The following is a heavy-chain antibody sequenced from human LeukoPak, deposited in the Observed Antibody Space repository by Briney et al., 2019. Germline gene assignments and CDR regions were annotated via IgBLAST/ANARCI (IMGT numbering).Heavy chain of an antibody. J-gene: IGHJ4*02. CDR2: IYHSGST. CDR1: GYSISSGYF. D-gene: IGHD4-23*01. V-gene: IGHV4-38-2*02. CDR3: ATQLEDYGGNPLGNDY. Sequence: SETLSLTCTVSGYSISSGYFWGWIRQPPGKGLDWIGNIYHSGSTYYNPSLKSRVTILVDMSKGQFSLHLTSVTAADTAVYYCATQLEDYGGNPLGNDYWGQGILVTVSS.